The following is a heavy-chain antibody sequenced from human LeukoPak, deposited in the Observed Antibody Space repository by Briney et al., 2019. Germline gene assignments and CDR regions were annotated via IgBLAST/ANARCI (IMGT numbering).Heavy chain of an antibody. V-gene: IGHV4-39*07. D-gene: IGHD5-12*01. J-gene: IGHJ4*02. CDR3: ARLSGVRARHIVATEFDY. CDR1: GASISSSTYY. Sequence: SETLSLTCTVSGASISSSTYYWGWIRQPPGKGLEWIGSASYSGNTYYNPSLKSRVTILVDTSKNQFSLKLSSVTAADTAVYYCARLSGVRARHIVATEFDYWGQGTLVTVSS. CDR2: ASYSGNT.